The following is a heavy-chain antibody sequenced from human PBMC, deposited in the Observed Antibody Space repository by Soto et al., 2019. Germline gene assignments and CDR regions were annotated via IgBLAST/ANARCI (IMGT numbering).Heavy chain of an antibody. V-gene: IGHV1-8*01. J-gene: IGHJ4*02. Sequence: QVQLVQSGAEVKKPGASVKVSCKASGYTFTSYDINWVRQTTGKGLEWMGWMNPNSGNTGYAQKFQGRATMTRNTSISTAYMELSSLRSDDTAVYYCARSTNDYGDRHWGQGTLVTVSS. CDR2: MNPNSGNT. D-gene: IGHD4-17*01. CDR3: ARSTNDYGDRH. CDR1: GYTFTSYD.